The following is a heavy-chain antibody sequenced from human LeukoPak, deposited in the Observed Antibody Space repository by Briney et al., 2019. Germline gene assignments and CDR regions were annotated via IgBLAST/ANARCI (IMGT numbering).Heavy chain of an antibody. J-gene: IGHJ4*02. D-gene: IGHD4-23*01. CDR2: ISGSGGST. V-gene: IGHV3-23*01. Sequence: PGGSLRLSCAASGFTFSSCAMSWVRQAPGKGLEWVSAISGSGGSTYYADSVKGRFTISRDNSKNTLYLQTNSLRAEDTAVYYCAKTYSGNPWYYFDYWGQGTLVTVSS. CDR3: AKTYSGNPWYYFDY. CDR1: GFTFSSCA.